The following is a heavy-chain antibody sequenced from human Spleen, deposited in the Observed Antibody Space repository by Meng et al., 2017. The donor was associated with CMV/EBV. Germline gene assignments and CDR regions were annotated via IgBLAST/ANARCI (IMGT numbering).Heavy chain of an antibody. V-gene: IGHV1-2*02. D-gene: IGHD6-13*01. CDR3: ARGGYSSSWYAEYFQH. CDR1: GYTFTGYY. J-gene: IGHJ1*01. Sequence: QVRLGESGAEVKKPGASVKVSCKASGYTFTGYYMHWVRQAPGQGLEWMGWINPNSGGTNYAQKFQGRVTMTRDTSISTAYMELSRLRSDDTAVYYCARGGYSSSWYAEYFQHWGQGTLVTVSS. CDR2: INPNSGGT.